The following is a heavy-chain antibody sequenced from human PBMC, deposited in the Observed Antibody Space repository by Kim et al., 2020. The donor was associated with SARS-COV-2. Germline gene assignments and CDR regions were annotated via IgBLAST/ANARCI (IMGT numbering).Heavy chain of an antibody. Sequence: SETLSLTCTVSGGSISSGGYYWSWIRQHPGKGLEWIGYIYYSGSTYYNPSLKSRVTISVDTSKNQFSLKLSSVTAADTAVYYCARELRRRNYYYYGMDVWGQGTTVTVSS. CDR3: ARELRRRNYYYYGMDV. CDR2: IYYSGST. J-gene: IGHJ6*02. CDR1: GGSISSGGYY. V-gene: IGHV4-31*03.